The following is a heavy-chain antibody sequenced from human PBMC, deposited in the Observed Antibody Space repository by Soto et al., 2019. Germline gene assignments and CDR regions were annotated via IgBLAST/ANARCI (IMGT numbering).Heavy chain of an antibody. V-gene: IGHV4-38-2*02. CDR2: MYQSGNT. D-gene: IGHD3-16*01. Sequence: SETLSLTCTVSDYSISSGDYWGWLRRSAGEGLGWIVSMYQSGNTYYNPSLKSRVTISIDRSKNQFSLKLTSVTSADTAVYFCARVAFGPREYWGPGTLVPVS. CDR1: DYSISSGDY. J-gene: IGHJ4*02. CDR3: ARVAFGPREY.